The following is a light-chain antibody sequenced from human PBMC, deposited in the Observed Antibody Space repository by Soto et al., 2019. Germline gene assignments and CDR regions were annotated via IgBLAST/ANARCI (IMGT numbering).Light chain of an antibody. J-gene: IGLJ1*01. Sequence: QSVLTQPPSASGSPGQSVTISCTGTSSDVGGYNYVSWYQQHPGKAPKLMIYEVSKRPSGVPDRFSGSKSGNTASLTVSGLQAEDEDDYYCSSNAGSKEVFGTGTKVTVL. V-gene: IGLV2-8*01. CDR1: SSDVGGYNY. CDR3: SSNAGSKEV. CDR2: EVS.